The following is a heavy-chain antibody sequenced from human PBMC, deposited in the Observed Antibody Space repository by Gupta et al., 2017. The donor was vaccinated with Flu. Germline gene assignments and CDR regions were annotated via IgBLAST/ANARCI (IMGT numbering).Heavy chain of an antibody. V-gene: IGHV4-59*01. Sequence: QVQLQESGQGLVKPSETLSLTCTVSGGSISSYYWSWIRQPPGKGLEWIGYIYYSGSTNYNPSLKSRVTISVDTSKNQFSLKLSSVTAADTAVYYCARVSYGSDYFDYWGQGTLVTVSS. D-gene: IGHD3-10*01. CDR1: GGSISSYY. J-gene: IGHJ4*02. CDR2: IYYSGST. CDR3: ARVSYGSDYFDY.